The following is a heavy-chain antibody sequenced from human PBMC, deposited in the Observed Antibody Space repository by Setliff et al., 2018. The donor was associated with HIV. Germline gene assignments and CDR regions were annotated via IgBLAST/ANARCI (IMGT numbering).Heavy chain of an antibody. CDR1: GASISSDS. Sequence: SETLSLTCTVSGASISSDSWSWVRQPPGKGLEWIGEIHHSGSTNYDPSLKSRVTILVDKSKNEFSLKFNSVTAADTAVYYCARDNTAFDIWGQGTMVTVSS. CDR2: IHHSGST. D-gene: IGHD2-2*02. CDR3: ARDNTAFDI. J-gene: IGHJ3*02. V-gene: IGHV4-4*02.